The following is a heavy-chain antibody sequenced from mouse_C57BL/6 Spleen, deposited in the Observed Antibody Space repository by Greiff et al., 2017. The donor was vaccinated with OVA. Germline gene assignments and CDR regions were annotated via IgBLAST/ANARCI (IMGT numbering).Heavy chain of an antibody. CDR2: ISNGGGST. D-gene: IGHD6-1*01. CDR1: GFTFSDYY. Sequence: EVKLMESGGGLVQPGGSLKLSCAASGFTFSDYYMYWVRQTPEKRLEWVAYISNGGGSTYYPDTVKGRVTISRDNAKNTLYLQMYRLKSEDTAMYYCARPQPPYWYFDVWGTGTTVTVSS. J-gene: IGHJ1*03. CDR3: ARPQPPYWYFDV. V-gene: IGHV5-12*01.